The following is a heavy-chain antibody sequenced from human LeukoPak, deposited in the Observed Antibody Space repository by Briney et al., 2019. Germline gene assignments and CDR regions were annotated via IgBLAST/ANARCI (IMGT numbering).Heavy chain of an antibody. D-gene: IGHD7-27*01. CDR2: VSYDGSNK. J-gene: IGHJ4*02. Sequence: GGSLRLSCEASGFTFSAYAMTWVRQAPGKGLEWVAVVSYDGSNKYYADSVKGRFTISRDNSKNTLYLQMNSLRAEDAAIYYCATIGDRRTGELYRIDYWGQGTLVTVSS. CDR3: ATIGDRRTGELYRIDY. CDR1: GFTFSAYA. V-gene: IGHV3-30-3*01.